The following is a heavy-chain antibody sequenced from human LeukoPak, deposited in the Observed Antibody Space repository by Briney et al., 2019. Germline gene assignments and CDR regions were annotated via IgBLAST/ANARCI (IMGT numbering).Heavy chain of an antibody. CDR1: GGSISSYY. V-gene: IGHV4-39*07. CDR3: ATLVGATTPLDY. D-gene: IGHD1-26*01. Sequence: SSETLSLTCTVSGGSISSYYWGWIRQPPGKGLEWIGSIYYSGSTYYNPSLKSRVTISVDTSKNQFSLKLSSVTAADTAVYYCATLVGATTPLDYWGQGTLVTVSS. J-gene: IGHJ4*02. CDR2: IYYSGST.